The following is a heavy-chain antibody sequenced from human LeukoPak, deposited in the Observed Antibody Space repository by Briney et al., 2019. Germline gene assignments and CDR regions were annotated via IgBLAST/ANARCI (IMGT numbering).Heavy chain of an antibody. CDR3: ARDPRFYYDSRGYYLPYYFDY. Sequence: ASVKVSCKASGYTFTCYYIYWVRQAPGQGLEWMGWINPNSGGTNYAQKFQGRVTMTRDTSISTAYMELSRLRSDDTAVYYCARDPRFYYDSRGYYLPYYFDYWGQGTLVTVSS. V-gene: IGHV1-2*02. D-gene: IGHD3-22*01. CDR1: GYTFTCYY. CDR2: INPNSGGT. J-gene: IGHJ4*02.